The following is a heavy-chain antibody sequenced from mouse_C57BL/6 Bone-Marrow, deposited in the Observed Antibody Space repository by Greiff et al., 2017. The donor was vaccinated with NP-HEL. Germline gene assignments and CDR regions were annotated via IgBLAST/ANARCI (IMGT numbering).Heavy chain of an antibody. J-gene: IGHJ3*01. CDR1: GFNIKDDY. CDR3: TTMGAFAY. Sequence: EVQLQESGAELVRPGASVKLSCTASGFNIKDDYMHWVKQRPEQGLEWIGWIDPENGDTEYASKFQGKATITADTSSNTAYLQLSSLTSEDTAVYYFTTMGAFAYWGQGTLVTVSA. CDR2: IDPENGDT. V-gene: IGHV14-4*01.